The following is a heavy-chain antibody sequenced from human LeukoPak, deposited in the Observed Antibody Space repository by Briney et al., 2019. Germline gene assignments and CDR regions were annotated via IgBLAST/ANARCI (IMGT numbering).Heavy chain of an antibody. J-gene: IGHJ3*01. Sequence: PSQTLSLTCDISEDSVSSGSGGWNWIRQSPSRGLEWLGRIYYRSQWYNDDAVSVKGRISINPDTAKNQFSLHLNSVTPDDTALYYCARGGLVRGSLNSLTGFDFWGQGTMVAVSS. CDR3: ARGGLVRGSLNSLTGFDF. CDR1: EDSVSSGSGG. D-gene: IGHD3-10*01. CDR2: IYYRSQWYN. V-gene: IGHV6-1*01.